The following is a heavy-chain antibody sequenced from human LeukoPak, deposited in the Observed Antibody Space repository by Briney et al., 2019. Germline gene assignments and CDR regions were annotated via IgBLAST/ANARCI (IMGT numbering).Heavy chain of an antibody. CDR1: GFIFSNFN. J-gene: IGHJ5*02. V-gene: IGHV3-21*01. D-gene: IGHD3-10*01. Sequence: GGSLRLSCAASGFIFSNFNMNWVRQAPGKGLEWVASIDTTSTYIFYGDSVRGRFTISRDNSKNTLYLQMNSLRAEDTAVYYCARAVSSFGDLEVSWFDPWGQGTLVTVSS. CDR3: ARAVSSFGDLEVSWFDP. CDR2: IDTTSTYI.